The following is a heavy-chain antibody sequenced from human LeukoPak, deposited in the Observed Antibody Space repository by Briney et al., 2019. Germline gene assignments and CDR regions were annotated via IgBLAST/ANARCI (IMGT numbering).Heavy chain of an antibody. D-gene: IGHD2-2*01. CDR1: GFTFSSYS. Sequence: GGSLRLSCAASGFTFSSYSMNWVRQAPGKGLEWVSVISGSGGSTYYADSVKGRFTISRDNSKNTVYLQMNSLRAEDTAVYYCAKGGYCSSTSCYVGWFDPWGQGTLVTVSS. CDR3: AKGGYCSSTSCYVGWFDP. J-gene: IGHJ5*02. CDR2: ISGSGGST. V-gene: IGHV3-23*01.